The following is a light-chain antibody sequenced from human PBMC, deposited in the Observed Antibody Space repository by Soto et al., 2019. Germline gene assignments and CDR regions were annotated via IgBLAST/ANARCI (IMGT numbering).Light chain of an antibody. CDR3: QQYNNWPLP. V-gene: IGKV3-15*01. CDR2: GAS. CDR1: QSVNSD. Sequence: EIVMTQSPATLSVSPGERATLSCRASQSVNSDLAWYQQKPGQAPRLLIYGASTRATGIPGRFSGSGSGTEFTLTISSLQSEDFAVYYCQQYNNWPLPFGGGTKV. J-gene: IGKJ4*01.